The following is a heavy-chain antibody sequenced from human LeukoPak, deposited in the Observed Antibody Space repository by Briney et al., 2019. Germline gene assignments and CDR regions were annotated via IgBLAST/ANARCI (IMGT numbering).Heavy chain of an antibody. D-gene: IGHD6-25*01. CDR2: IRCKAYGGTT. J-gene: IGHJ4*02. Sequence: SLRLSCTASGYTFGDYVISSFRQAPGKGLEWVGFIRCKAYGGTTEYAASVKGRFTISRDDSKSIAYLQMNSLKTEDTAVYYCTRSGYSPSPFDYWGQGTLVSVSS. CDR1: GYTFGDYV. V-gene: IGHV3-49*03. CDR3: TRSGYSPSPFDY.